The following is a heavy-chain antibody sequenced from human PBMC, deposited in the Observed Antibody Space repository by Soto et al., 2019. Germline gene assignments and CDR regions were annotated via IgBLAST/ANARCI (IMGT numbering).Heavy chain of an antibody. CDR1: GDFVSSSRYY. J-gene: IGHJ6*02. V-gene: IGHV4-39*01. D-gene: IGHD2-21*01. CDR2: IYYTGDT. CDR3: ARHKESLLASLSYGLDL. Sequence: PSETLSLTCTVSGDFVSSSRYYWGWIRQPPGKGLEWIGSIYYTGDTFFNPSLKSRVTFSVDPSKNQFSLKLTSLTAADTAVYFCARHKESLLASLSYGLDLWGQGTTVTVSS.